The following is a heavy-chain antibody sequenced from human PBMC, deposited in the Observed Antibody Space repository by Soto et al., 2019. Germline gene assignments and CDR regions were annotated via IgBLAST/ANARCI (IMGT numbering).Heavy chain of an antibody. D-gene: IGHD3-9*01. V-gene: IGHV3-9*01. CDR3: AKDMWDYDIPNPSFDY. Sequence: GGSLRLSCAASGFTFDDYAMHWVRQAPGKGLEWVSGISWNSGSIGYADSVKGRFTISRDNAKNSLYLQMNSLRAEDTALYYCAKDMWDYDIPNPSFDYWGQGTLVTVSS. CDR1: GFTFDDYA. CDR2: ISWNSGSI. J-gene: IGHJ4*02.